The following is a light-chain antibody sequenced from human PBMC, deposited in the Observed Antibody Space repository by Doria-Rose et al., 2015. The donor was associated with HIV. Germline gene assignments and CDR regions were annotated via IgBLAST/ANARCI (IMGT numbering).Light chain of an antibody. CDR2: AAS. CDR3: QQTYSSPPWP. V-gene: IGKV1-39*01. J-gene: IGKJ1*01. Sequence: ISRSPSSLSASIGDRVTITCRASQTVSTYLNWFQQEPGKAPKLLIYAASRLQSGVPSRFSGSGSGTDFTLTVSGLHPGDLATYYCQQTYSSPPWPCGQGTKV. CDR1: QTVSTY.